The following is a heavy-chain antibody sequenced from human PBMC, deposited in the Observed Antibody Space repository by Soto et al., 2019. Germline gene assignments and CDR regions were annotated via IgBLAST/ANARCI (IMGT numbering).Heavy chain of an antibody. D-gene: IGHD6-19*01. CDR1: GFTFSSYW. V-gene: IGHV3-7*05. CDR2: IRQDGSDK. J-gene: IGHJ4*02. Sequence: EVQLVESGGGLVQPGGSLRLSCAASGFTFSSYWMSWVRQAPGKGLEWVANIRQDGSDKYYVDSVKGRFTISRDNSKNSLYLQVNSLRAEDTAIYYCASPQQWLGQRGDFDYWGQGTLVTVSS. CDR3: ASPQQWLGQRGDFDY.